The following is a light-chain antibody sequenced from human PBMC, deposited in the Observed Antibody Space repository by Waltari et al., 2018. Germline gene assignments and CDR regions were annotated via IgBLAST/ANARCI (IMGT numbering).Light chain of an antibody. CDR1: QSMSSY. Sequence: DIQMTQSPSSLSASVGDRVVITCRARQSMSSYLNWYQQETGKAPKLLIYKAANLQSGVPSRFSGSGSGTDFTLTIISLQPEDFATYYCQQSYSSPYTFGQGTKVEIK. CDR3: QQSYSSPYT. V-gene: IGKV1-39*01. J-gene: IGKJ2*01. CDR2: KAA.